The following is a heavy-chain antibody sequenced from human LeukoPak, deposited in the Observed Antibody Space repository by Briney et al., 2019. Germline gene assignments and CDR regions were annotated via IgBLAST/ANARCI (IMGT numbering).Heavy chain of an antibody. J-gene: IGHJ4*02. CDR3: ARYRLVWLPVPAFEY. D-gene: IGHD5-24*01. V-gene: IGHV3-7*01. Sequence: PGGSLRLSCAASGFTFSSYWMTWVRQAPGKGLEWVASINQDGSEQYYVDSVKGRFTISRDNAKNSLYLQMSSLRAEDTAVYYCARYRLVWLPVPAFEYWGQGTLVTVSS. CDR1: GFTFSSYW. CDR2: INQDGSEQ.